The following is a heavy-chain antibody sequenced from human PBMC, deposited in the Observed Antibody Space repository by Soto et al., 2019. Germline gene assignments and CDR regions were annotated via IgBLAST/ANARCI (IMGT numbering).Heavy chain of an antibody. D-gene: IGHD6-13*01. CDR2: LSDSGGSI. Sequence: GGSLRRSDTTPGFTFNRHGMTWVRQATGKGLEWVSGLSDSGGSIYYADSVKGRFTISRDNSMNTLYLQMNTLRAEDTAIYYCAKVSSSWYAGFFDLWGQGTLVTVSS. CDR1: GFTFNRHG. V-gene: IGHV3-23*01. CDR3: AKVSSSWYAGFFDL. J-gene: IGHJ4*02.